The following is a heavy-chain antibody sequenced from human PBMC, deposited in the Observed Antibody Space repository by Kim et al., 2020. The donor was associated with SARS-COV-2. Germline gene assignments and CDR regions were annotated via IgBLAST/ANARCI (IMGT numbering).Heavy chain of an antibody. Sequence: IGYADSVKGRFTISRDNAKNSLYLQMNSLRAEDTALYYCAKVTRWDAFDIWGQGTMVTVSS. J-gene: IGHJ3*02. V-gene: IGHV3-9*01. CDR2: I. D-gene: IGHD4-17*01. CDR3: AKVTRWDAFDI.